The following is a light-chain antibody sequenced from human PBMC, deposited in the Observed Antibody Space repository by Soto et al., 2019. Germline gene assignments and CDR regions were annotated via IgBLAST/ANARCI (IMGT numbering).Light chain of an antibody. J-gene: IGKJ1*01. CDR1: QGISNY. CDR2: AAS. CDR3: QKYNSAPRT. Sequence: DIQMTQSPSSLSASVGDRVTITCRASQGISNYLAWYQQKPGKVPTLLIYAASTLQSGVPSRFSGSGSGTDFTLTIRRLQPEDVATYYCQKYNSAPRTFGQGTKVEIK. V-gene: IGKV1-27*01.